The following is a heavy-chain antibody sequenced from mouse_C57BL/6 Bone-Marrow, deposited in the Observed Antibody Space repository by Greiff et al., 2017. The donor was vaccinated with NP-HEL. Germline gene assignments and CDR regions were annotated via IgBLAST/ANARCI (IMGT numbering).Heavy chain of an antibody. Sequence: QVQLKQSGAELARPGASVKLSCKASGYTFTSYGISWVKQRPGQGLEWIGEIYPRSGNTYYNEKFKGKATLTADKSSSTAYMELRSLTSEDSAVYYCTTFYYGSFAYWGQGTLVTVSA. CDR1: GYTFTSYG. V-gene: IGHV1-81*01. J-gene: IGHJ3*01. CDR2: IYPRSGNT. CDR3: TTFYYGSFAY. D-gene: IGHD1-1*01.